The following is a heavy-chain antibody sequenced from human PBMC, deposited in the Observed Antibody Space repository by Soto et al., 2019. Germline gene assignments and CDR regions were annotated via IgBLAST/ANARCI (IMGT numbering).Heavy chain of an antibody. D-gene: IGHD2-21*02. Sequence: QVQLVQSGAELKKPGSSVNVSCKASGTTFSSYGFNWVRQAPGQGLEWMGGIIPVLGTINYAQKFQGRVTITADESTSTVYMDLSSLRSEDTAVYYCARGTLFCGGDCYFDHWGLGTLVTVSS. J-gene: IGHJ4*02. CDR1: GTTFSSYG. V-gene: IGHV1-69*01. CDR3: ARGTLFCGGDCYFDH. CDR2: IIPVLGTI.